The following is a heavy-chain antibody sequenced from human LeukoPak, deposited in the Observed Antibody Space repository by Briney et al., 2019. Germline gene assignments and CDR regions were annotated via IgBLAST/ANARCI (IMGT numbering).Heavy chain of an antibody. CDR1: GFTFYNSG. J-gene: IGHJ4*02. CDR2: IWYDGSEK. V-gene: IGHV3-33*03. CDR3: AKDMYDVLTGTSAHFDS. D-gene: IGHD3-9*01. Sequence: GGSLRLSCAASGFTFYNSGMGWVRQAPGKGVEWGAVIWYDGSEKYYADSVKGRLTISRDNSNNMLYLQMSSLRADDTAVYYCAKDMYDVLTGTSAHFDSWGQGTLVTVSS.